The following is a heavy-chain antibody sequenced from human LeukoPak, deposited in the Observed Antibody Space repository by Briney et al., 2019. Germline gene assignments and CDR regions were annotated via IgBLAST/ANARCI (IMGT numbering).Heavy chain of an antibody. Sequence: GGSLRLSCAASGFNFDDYAMHWVRQAPGKGLEWVSGISWNSGSIGYADSVKGRFTISRDNAKNSLYLQMNSLRAEDTALYYCAKDRRTDYGFDYWGQGTLVTVSS. J-gene: IGHJ4*02. CDR1: GFNFDDYA. CDR2: ISWNSGSI. V-gene: IGHV3-9*01. CDR3: AKDRRTDYGFDY. D-gene: IGHD4-17*01.